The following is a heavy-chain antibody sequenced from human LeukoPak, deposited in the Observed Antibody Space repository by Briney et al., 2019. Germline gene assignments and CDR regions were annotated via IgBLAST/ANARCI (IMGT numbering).Heavy chain of an antibody. CDR2: IYYSGST. CDR1: GGSISNYY. D-gene: IGHD3-22*01. CDR3: ARGRRDSSGYYKYYFDY. Sequence: SETLSLTCTVSGGSISNYYWSWILQPPGKGLEWIGYIYYSGSTNYNPSLQSRVTISVDTSKNQCSLKLSSVTAADTAVYYCARGRRDSSGYYKYYFDYWGQGTLVTVSS. J-gene: IGHJ4*02. V-gene: IGHV4-59*01.